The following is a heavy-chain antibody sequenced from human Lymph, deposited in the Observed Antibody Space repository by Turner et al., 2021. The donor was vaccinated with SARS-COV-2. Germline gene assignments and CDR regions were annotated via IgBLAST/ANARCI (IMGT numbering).Heavy chain of an antibody. CDR2: IYSSGST. J-gene: IGHJ4*02. CDR1: GRSVTSSSYY. Sequence: QVQLQESGPGLVKPSETLSLTCTVSGRSVTSSSYYWGWIRQPPGKGLEWIGNIYSSGSTYYNPSLKSRVTISVDTSKTQFSLKLSSVTAADTAVYYCARQGWLRGYFDYWSQGTLVTVSS. V-gene: IGHV4-39*01. D-gene: IGHD5-18*01. CDR3: ARQGWLRGYFDY.